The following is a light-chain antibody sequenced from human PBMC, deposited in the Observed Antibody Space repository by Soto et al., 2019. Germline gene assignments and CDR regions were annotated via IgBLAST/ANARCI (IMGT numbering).Light chain of an antibody. CDR3: QQYYRWPQT. Sequence: EIVMTPSPATLSVSPGERATLSCRASQSLSFNLAWYQQKPGQAPRLLIYAASTRATGIPARFSGSGSGTEFTLTISSLQSEDFAVYYCQQYYRWPQTFGQGTKGDIK. CDR1: QSLSFN. V-gene: IGKV3-15*01. J-gene: IGKJ1*01. CDR2: AAS.